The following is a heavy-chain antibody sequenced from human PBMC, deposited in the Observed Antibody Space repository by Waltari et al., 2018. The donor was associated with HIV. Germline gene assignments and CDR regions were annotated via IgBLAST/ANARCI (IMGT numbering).Heavy chain of an antibody. V-gene: IGHV1-2*05. D-gene: IGHD5-12*01. CDR2: INHNSGDT. CDR1: GHTFTGYY. J-gene: IGHJ6*02. Sequence: QEHLVQSGAEVKKPGASVKVSCTASGHTFTGYYIHWVRQAPGQGLEWVGRINHNSGDTHYAQKFQGRVTMTRDTSISTGYMELHSLTSDDTGVYFCARVRGGGMDVWGQGTTVTVSS. CDR3: ARVRGGGMDV.